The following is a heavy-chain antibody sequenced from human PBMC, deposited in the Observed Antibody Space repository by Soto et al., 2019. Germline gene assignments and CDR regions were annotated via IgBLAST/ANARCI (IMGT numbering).Heavy chain of an antibody. V-gene: IGHV4-39*01. CDR3: AGGDIFVFGWFDP. CDR2: IYYSGST. J-gene: IGHJ5*02. D-gene: IGHD3-9*01. CDR1: GGSISSSSYY. Sequence: SEILSLTCTVSGGSISSSSYYWGWIRQPPGKGLEWIGSIYYSGSTYYNPSLKSRVTISVDTSKNQFSLKLSSVTAADTAVYYCAGGDIFVFGWFDPWGQGTLVTVSS.